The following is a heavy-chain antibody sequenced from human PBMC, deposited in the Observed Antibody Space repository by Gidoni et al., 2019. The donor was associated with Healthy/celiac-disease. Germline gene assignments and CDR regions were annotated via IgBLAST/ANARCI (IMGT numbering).Heavy chain of an antibody. CDR1: GCAFSDYY. CDR2: ISSSGSII. D-gene: IGHD5-12*01. J-gene: IGHJ4*02. CDR3: ARVGDIDTRPARY. Sequence: QVQLVESGGGLVTPGGSRRLSCAASGCAFSDYYMRRIRQAPGKGLEWVSKISSSGSIIAYADSVKGRFTISRDNAKNSLYLQINSLRVDDTAVYYCARVGDIDTRPARYWGQGTLVTVSS. V-gene: IGHV3-11*01.